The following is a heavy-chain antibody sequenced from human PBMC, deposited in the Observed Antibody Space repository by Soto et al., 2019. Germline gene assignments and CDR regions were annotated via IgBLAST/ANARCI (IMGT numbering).Heavy chain of an antibody. J-gene: IGHJ4*02. V-gene: IGHV3-21*01. CDR1: GFTFSSYS. Sequence: PGGSLRLSCAASGFTFSSYSMNWVRQAPGKGLEWVSSISSSSSYIYYADSVKGRFTISRDNAKNSLYLQMNSLRAEDTAVYYCARAPATGRIMITFGGVIDNLPLDYWGQGTLVTVSS. CDR2: ISSSSSYI. D-gene: IGHD3-16*02. CDR3: ARAPATGRIMITFGGVIDNLPLDY.